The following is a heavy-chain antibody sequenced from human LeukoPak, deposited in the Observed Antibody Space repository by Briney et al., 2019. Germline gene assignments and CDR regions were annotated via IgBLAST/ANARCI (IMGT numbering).Heavy chain of an antibody. V-gene: IGHV3-30*18. CDR3: AKGRTDTEDYGDFSYFDY. D-gene: IGHD4-17*01. Sequence: GGSLRLSCAASGFTFSSYGMHWVRQAPGKGLEWVAVISYDGSNKYYADSVKGRFTISRDNSKNTLYLQMNSLRAEDTAVYYCAKGRTDTEDYGDFSYFDYWGQGTLVTVSS. CDR2: ISYDGSNK. J-gene: IGHJ4*02. CDR1: GFTFSSYG.